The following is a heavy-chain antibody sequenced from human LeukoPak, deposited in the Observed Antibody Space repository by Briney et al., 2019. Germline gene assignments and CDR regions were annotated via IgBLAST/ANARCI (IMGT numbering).Heavy chain of an antibody. V-gene: IGHV3-64*01. CDR1: GFTFSSDA. CDR3: ARSSGYGYYFDY. J-gene: IGHJ4*02. Sequence: GGSLRLSCAASGFTFSSDAMHWVRQAPGKGLGYASAISSNGGTTHYGNSVKGRFTISRDNSKNTLYLQMGSLRAEDMAVYFCARSSGYGYYFDYWGQGTLVTVSS. D-gene: IGHD3-22*01. CDR2: ISSNGGTT.